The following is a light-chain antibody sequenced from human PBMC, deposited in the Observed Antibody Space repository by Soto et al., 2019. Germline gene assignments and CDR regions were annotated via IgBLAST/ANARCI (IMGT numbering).Light chain of an antibody. CDR1: QGISSY. CDR3: QQLNSYPPWT. J-gene: IGKJ1*01. Sequence: QLTQSPSSLSASVGDRVTITCRASQGISSYLAWYQQKPGKAPKLLIYAASTLQSGVPSRFSGSGSGTDFTLTISSLQPEDFATYDCQQLNSYPPWTFGQGTKVEIK. CDR2: AAS. V-gene: IGKV1-9*01.